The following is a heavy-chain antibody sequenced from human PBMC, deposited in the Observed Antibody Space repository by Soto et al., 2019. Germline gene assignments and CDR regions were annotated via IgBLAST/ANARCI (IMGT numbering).Heavy chain of an antibody. CDR3: ARDFHYDSSGYYSSQYYYYGMDV. D-gene: IGHD3-22*01. CDR2: IVVGSGST. Sequence: SVKVSCKASGFTFTSSAVQWVRQARGQRLEWIGWIVVGSGSTSYAQKFQGRVTMTRDTSTSTVYMELSSLRSEDTAVYYCARDFHYDSSGYYSSQYYYYGMDVWGQGTTVTVSS. V-gene: IGHV1-58*01. J-gene: IGHJ6*02. CDR1: GFTFTSSA.